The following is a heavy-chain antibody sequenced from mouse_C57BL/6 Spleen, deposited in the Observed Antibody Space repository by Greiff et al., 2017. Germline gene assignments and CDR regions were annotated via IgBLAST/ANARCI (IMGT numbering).Heavy chain of an antibody. CDR3: ARGVYYYGSSHLDY. Sequence: QVQLKQSGPELVKPGASVKISCKASGYAFSSSWMNWVKQRPGKGLEWIGRIYPGDGDTNYNWKFKGKATLTADKSSCTAYMQLSSLTSEDSAVYFCARGVYYYGSSHLDYWGKGTTLTVSS. CDR1: GYAFSSSW. D-gene: IGHD1-1*01. CDR2: IYPGDGDT. J-gene: IGHJ2*01. V-gene: IGHV1-82*01.